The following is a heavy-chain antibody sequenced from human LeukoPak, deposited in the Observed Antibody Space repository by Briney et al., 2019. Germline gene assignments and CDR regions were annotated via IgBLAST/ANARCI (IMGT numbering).Heavy chain of an antibody. CDR2: IKQDGSQ. CDR3: ARGPDFGDRLDYFDY. D-gene: IGHD4-17*01. Sequence: GGSLRLSCAASGFTFSRHWMGWVRQAPGKGLEWVASIKQDGSQYYVDSVKGRFFISRENAKNSVSLQMNSPRGEDTAVYYCARGPDFGDRLDYFDYWGQGTLVTVS. J-gene: IGHJ4*02. CDR1: GFTFSRHW. V-gene: IGHV3-7*01.